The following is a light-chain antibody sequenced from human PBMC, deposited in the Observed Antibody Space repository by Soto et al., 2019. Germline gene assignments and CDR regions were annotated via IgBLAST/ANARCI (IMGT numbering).Light chain of an antibody. J-gene: IGLJ1*01. CDR1: SSDVGSYNL. Sequence: SALTQPASVSGSPGRSITISCTGTSSDVGSYNLVSWYQQHPGKAPKLMIYEGSKRPSGVSNRFSAPKSGNTASLTISGLQAEDEADYYCFSYTSSTAYVFGTGTKVTVL. CDR3: FSYTSSTAYV. CDR2: EGS. V-gene: IGLV2-14*02.